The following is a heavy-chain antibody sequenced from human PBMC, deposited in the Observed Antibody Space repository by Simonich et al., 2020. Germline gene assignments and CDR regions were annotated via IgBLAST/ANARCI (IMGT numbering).Heavy chain of an antibody. V-gene: IGHV1-2*02. Sequence: QVQLVQSGAEVKKPGASVKVSCKASGYTFTGYYMHWVRQAPGQGLEWMGRIKPNSGGTNYAKKFQGRVTMTRDTSISTAYMELSRLRSDDTAVYYCARDTFLGYCSSTSCYDAFDIWGQGTMVTVSS. J-gene: IGHJ3*02. CDR1: GYTFTGYY. D-gene: IGHD2-2*01. CDR3: ARDTFLGYCSSTSCYDAFDI. CDR2: IKPNSGGT.